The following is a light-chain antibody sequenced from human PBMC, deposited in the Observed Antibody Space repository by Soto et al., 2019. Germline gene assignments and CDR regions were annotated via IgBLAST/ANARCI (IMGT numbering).Light chain of an antibody. V-gene: IGKV1-5*01. J-gene: IGKJ2*01. CDR3: QQYNSYSPEN. Sequence: DIQMTQSPSTLSASIGDRVTITCRASQSISTWLAWYQQKPGKAPKLLIYDASSLQSGVPSRFSGSGSGTEFTLTISSLQPDDFATYYCQQYNSYSPENFGQGTKVDIK. CDR1: QSISTW. CDR2: DAS.